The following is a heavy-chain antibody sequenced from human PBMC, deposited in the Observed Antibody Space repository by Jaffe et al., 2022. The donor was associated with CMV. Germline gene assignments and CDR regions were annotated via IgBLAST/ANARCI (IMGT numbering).Heavy chain of an antibody. CDR3: ARDGVGDAFDI. V-gene: IGHV3-33*01. CDR1: GFTFSSYG. D-gene: IGHD1-26*01. J-gene: IGHJ3*02. Sequence: QVQLVESGGGVVQPGRSLRLSCAASGFTFSSYGMHWVRQAPGKGLEWVAVIWYDGSNKYYADSVKGRFTISRDNSKNTLYLQMNSLRAEDTAVYYCARDGVGDAFDIWGQGTMVTVSS. CDR2: IWYDGSNK.